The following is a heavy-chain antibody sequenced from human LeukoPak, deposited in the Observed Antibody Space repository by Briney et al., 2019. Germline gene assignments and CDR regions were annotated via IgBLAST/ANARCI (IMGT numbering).Heavy chain of an antibody. D-gene: IGHD2-15*01. J-gene: IGHJ4*02. V-gene: IGHV1-69*04. Sequence: PVKVSCKASGGTFSSYAISWVRQAPGQGLEWMGRIIPILGIANYAQKFQGRVTITADKSTSTAYMELSSLRSEDTAVYYCARVPPYCSGGSCYSGYFDYWGQGTLVTVSS. CDR3: ARVPPYCSGGSCYSGYFDY. CDR1: GGTFSSYA. CDR2: IIPILGIA.